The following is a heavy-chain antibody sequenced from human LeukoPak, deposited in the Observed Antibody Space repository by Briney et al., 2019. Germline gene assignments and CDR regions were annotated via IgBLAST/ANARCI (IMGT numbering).Heavy chain of an antibody. D-gene: IGHD4-17*01. V-gene: IGHV3-53*01. J-gene: IGHJ4*02. CDR3: ARGEDYGDYFDY. CDR2: IYSGGST. CDR1: GFTFSNAW. Sequence: PGGSLRLSCAASGFTFSNAWMDWVRQAPGKGLEWVSVIYSGGSTYYADSVRGRFTISRDNSKNTLYLQMNSLRAEDTAVYYCARGEDYGDYFDYWGQGTLVTVSS.